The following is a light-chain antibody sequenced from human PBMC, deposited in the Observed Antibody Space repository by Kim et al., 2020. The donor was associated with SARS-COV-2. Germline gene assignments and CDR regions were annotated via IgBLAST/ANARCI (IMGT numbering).Light chain of an antibody. Sequence: APGKTARITCGGNNIGSKSVHWYQQKPGRAPVLVVYDDGDRPSGIPERFSGSNSGNTATLTISRVEAADEADYYCRVWDSSSDHPVFGGGTQLTVL. CDR2: DDG. CDR1: NIGSKS. V-gene: IGLV3-21*03. J-gene: IGLJ2*01. CDR3: RVWDSSSDHPV.